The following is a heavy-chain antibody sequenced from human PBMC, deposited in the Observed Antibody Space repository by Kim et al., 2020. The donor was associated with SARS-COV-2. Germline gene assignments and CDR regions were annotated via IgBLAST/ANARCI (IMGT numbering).Heavy chain of an antibody. CDR1: GFTFSNYA. D-gene: IGHD1-26*01. Sequence: SLRLSCAASGFTFSNYAMHWVRQAPGKGLEWVAVISYDGINKYYADSVKGRFTISRDNSKNTLYLQMNSLRAEDTAVYYCARDGDGWELLVYDAFDIWGQGTMVTVSS. CDR2: ISYDGINK. V-gene: IGHV3-30*04. CDR3: ARDGDGWELLVYDAFDI. J-gene: IGHJ3*02.